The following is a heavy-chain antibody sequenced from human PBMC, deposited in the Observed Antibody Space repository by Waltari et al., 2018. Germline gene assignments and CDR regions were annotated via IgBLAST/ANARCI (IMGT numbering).Heavy chain of an antibody. Sequence: QVQLVESGGGVVQPGRSLRLSCAASGFTFSSYAMHWVRQAPGKGLEWVAVISYDGSNKYYADSVKGRVTISRDNSKNTLYLQMNSLRAEDTAVYYCARAVGALGNWFDPWGQGTLVTVSS. CDR2: ISYDGSNK. D-gene: IGHD3-16*01. CDR3: ARAVGALGNWFDP. CDR1: GFTFSSYA. J-gene: IGHJ5*02. V-gene: IGHV3-30-3*01.